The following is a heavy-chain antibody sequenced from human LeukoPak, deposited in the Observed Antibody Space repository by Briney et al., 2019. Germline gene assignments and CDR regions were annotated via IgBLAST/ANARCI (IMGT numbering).Heavy chain of an antibody. V-gene: IGHV3-7*01. CDR2: IKQDGSEK. D-gene: IGHD6-13*01. Sequence: GGSLRLSCAASGFTFSSYWMSWVRQAPGKGLEWVANIKQDGSEKYYVDSVKGRFTISRDNAKNSLYLQMNSLRAEDTAVYYCAREAIATGTDDAFDIWGQGTMLTVSS. J-gene: IGHJ3*02. CDR3: AREAIATGTDDAFDI. CDR1: GFTFSSYW.